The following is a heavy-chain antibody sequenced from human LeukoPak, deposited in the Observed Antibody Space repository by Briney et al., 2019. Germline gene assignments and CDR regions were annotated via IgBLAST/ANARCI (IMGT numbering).Heavy chain of an antibody. D-gene: IGHD3-16*01. V-gene: IGHV3-30-3*01. J-gene: IGHJ3*02. CDR2: ISYDGSNK. CDR3: ARGREAGGSAFDI. CDR1: GSTLCSYA. Sequence: PGRSLRLSCEASGSTLCSYAMHWVRQAAGKGLGWGAVISYDGSNKYYADSVKGRFTHSKDKSKNTLYLQMNSPRSEDTAVYYCARGREAGGSAFDIWGQGKMVTVSS.